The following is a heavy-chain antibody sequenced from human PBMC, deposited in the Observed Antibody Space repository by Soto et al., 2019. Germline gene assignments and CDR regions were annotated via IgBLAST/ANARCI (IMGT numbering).Heavy chain of an antibody. Sequence: QVQLVQSGAEEKKPGASVKVSCKASGYPFSNYAMHWVLQAPGQGLEWMGWINAGNGNSKYSQKFQGRVTITRDTSANTAYMELDSLRAEATAVYYCATSTYCSSSTCYQWYGMDVWGQGTTVTVSS. V-gene: IGHV1-3*05. CDR1: GYPFSNYA. CDR3: ATSTYCSSSTCYQWYGMDV. CDR2: INAGNGNS. D-gene: IGHD2-2*01. J-gene: IGHJ6*02.